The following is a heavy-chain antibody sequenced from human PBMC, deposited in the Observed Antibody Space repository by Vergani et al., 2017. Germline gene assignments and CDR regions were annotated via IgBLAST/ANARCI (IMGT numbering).Heavy chain of an antibody. CDR1: GGSISSYY. V-gene: IGHV4-59*12. CDR2: IYYSGST. D-gene: IGHD6-13*01. Sequence: QVQLQESGPGLVKPSETLSLTCTVSGGSISSYYWSWIRQPPGKGLEWIGYIYYSGSTYYNPSLKSRVTISVDTSKNQFSLKLSSVTAADTAVYYCASRSSSWGYYFDYWGQGTLVTVSS. J-gene: IGHJ4*02. CDR3: ASRSSSWGYYFDY.